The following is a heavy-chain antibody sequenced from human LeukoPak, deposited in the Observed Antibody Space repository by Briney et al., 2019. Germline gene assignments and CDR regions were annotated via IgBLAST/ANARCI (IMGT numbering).Heavy chain of an antibody. J-gene: IGHJ4*02. Sequence: SETLSLTCTVSGDSMRSYFWSWIRQPPGKGLEWIRYIYYSGSTNYNPSLKSRVTISVDTSKNQFSLKLSSVTAADTAVYYCARDSSTMMLFDYWGQGTLVTVSS. CDR2: IYYSGST. CDR1: GDSMRSYF. D-gene: IGHD2-2*01. V-gene: IGHV4-59*12. CDR3: ARDSSTMMLFDY.